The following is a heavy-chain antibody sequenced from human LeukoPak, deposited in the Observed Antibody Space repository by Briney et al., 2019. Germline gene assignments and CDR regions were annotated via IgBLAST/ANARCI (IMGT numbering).Heavy chain of an antibody. V-gene: IGHV3-7*05. D-gene: IGHD3-22*01. CDR3: ANQYYYDSSGYYAY. J-gene: IGHJ4*02. CDR2: IKQDGSEK. Sequence: GGSLRLSCAASGFTFSSYWMSWVRQAPGKGLEWVANIKQDGSEKYYVDSVKGRFTISRDNAKNSLYLQMNSLRAEDTAVYYCANQYYYDSSGYYAYWGQGTLVTVSS. CDR1: GFTFSSYW.